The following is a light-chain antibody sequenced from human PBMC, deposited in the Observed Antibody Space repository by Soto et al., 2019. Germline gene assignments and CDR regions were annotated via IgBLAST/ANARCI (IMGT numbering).Light chain of an antibody. V-gene: IGKV3-15*01. CDR2: GAS. Sequence: EIVMTQSPATLSVSPGERATLSCRASQSVSSNLAWYKQKPGPAPRLLIFGASTRATGIPARFSGSGSGAEFTLIISSLQSEDAAISYCQQYNASPPLTFGGGTKVEIK. J-gene: IGKJ4*01. CDR1: QSVSSN. CDR3: QQYNASPPLT.